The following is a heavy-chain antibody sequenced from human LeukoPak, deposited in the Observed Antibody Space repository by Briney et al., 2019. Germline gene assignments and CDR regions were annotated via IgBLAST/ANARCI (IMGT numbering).Heavy chain of an antibody. CDR1: GYTFTSYG. CDR2: ISGYNGNT. J-gene: IGHJ4*02. Sequence: ASVKVSCKASGYTFTSYGISWVRQAPGQGLEWMGWISGYNGNTNYAQKLQGRVTMTTDTSTSTAYMEVRSLRSDDTAVYYCARDDCTIGVCYISDYWGQGTLVIVSS. V-gene: IGHV1-18*01. CDR3: ARDDCTIGVCYISDY. D-gene: IGHD2-8*01.